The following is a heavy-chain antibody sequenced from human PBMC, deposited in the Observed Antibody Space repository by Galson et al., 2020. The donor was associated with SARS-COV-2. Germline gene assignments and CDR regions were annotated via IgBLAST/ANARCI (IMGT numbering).Heavy chain of an antibody. CDR1: GYIFVGYY. V-gene: IGHV1-2*02. J-gene: IGHJ6*02. D-gene: IGHD3-3*01. CDR3: ARGRALEWISSDSAFPSYYYNLRV. CDR2: LNPNTGDT. Sequence: ASVKVSCKASGYIFVGYYMHWMRRAPGKGLEWVGWLNPNTGDTNYAQKFQGRVALTSDTSTMTRGTSISTAFMELNRLTTDDTAVYYCARGRALEWISSDSAFPSYYYNLRVWGQGTSVTVSS.